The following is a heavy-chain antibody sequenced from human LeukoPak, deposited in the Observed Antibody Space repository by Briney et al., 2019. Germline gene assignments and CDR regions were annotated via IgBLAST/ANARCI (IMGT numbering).Heavy chain of an antibody. CDR1: GGSISSYY. Sequence: SETLSLTCTVSGGSISSYYWRWIRQPAGKGLEWIGRIYTSGSTNYNPSLKSRVTMSVDTSKNQFSLKLSSVPGADAAVYYCAHYYDSRGVGAFDISGQGTMVTVSS. CDR3: AHYYDSRGVGAFDI. V-gene: IGHV4-4*07. CDR2: IYTSGST. D-gene: IGHD3-22*01. J-gene: IGHJ3*02.